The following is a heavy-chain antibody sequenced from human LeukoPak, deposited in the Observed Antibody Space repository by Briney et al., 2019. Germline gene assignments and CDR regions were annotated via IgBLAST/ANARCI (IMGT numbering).Heavy chain of an antibody. CDR1: GFTFSSYS. CDR2: ISSSSSYI. J-gene: IGHJ5*02. Sequence: GGSLRLSCAASGFTFSSYSMNWVRQAPGKGLEWVSSISSSSSYIYYADSVKGRFTISRDNAKNSLYLQMNSLRAEDTAVYYCARGGQWLPQGFDPWGQGTLVTVSS. D-gene: IGHD6-19*01. CDR3: ARGGQWLPQGFDP. V-gene: IGHV3-21*01.